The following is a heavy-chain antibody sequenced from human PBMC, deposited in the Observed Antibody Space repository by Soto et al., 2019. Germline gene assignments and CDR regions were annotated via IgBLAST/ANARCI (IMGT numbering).Heavy chain of an antibody. V-gene: IGHV1-18*01. CDR1: SYSFTNYG. CDR3: ARYRAVAPPVARNTHSCYFMDV. J-gene: IGHJ6*03. CDR2: ISAYNGNT. Sequence: QDQLVQSGVEVKKPGASVKVSCKASSYSFTNYGITWVRQAPGQGFEWLGWISAYNGNTNYAQKFQGRVTVTTDASTSTAYLELRCLRAAVTAVYSSARYRAVAPPVARNTHSCYFMDVRGKGTTVTVAS. D-gene: IGHD5-12*01.